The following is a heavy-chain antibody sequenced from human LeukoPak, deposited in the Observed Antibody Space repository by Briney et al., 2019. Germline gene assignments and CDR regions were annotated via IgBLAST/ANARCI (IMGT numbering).Heavy chain of an antibody. CDR3: ARRSEGKYDFWSGYYFDP. D-gene: IGHD3-3*01. V-gene: IGHV4-39*01. CDR2: IYYSGST. CDR1: GGSISSSSYY. Sequence: PSETLSPTCTVSGGSISSSSYYWGWIRQPPGKGLEWIGSIYYSGSTYYNPSLKSRVTISVDTSKNQFSLKLSSVTAADTAVYYCARRSEGKYDFWSGYYFDPWGQGTLVTVSS. J-gene: IGHJ5*02.